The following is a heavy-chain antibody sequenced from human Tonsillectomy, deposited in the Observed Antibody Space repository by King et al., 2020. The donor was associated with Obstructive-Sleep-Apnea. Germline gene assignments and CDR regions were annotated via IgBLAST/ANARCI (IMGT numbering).Heavy chain of an antibody. Sequence: VQLVESGGGLVKPGGSLRLSCAASGFTFSRYTMNWVRQAPGKGLEGVSSISSSGTYIHYADSVKGRFTISRDNAENSLYLQMKSLRVEDTAVYYCARVYYDILTGYGGYADYWGQGTLVTVSS. CDR1: GFTFSRYT. V-gene: IGHV3-21*01. CDR3: ARVYYDILTGYGGYADY. D-gene: IGHD3-9*01. J-gene: IGHJ4*02. CDR2: ISSSGTYI.